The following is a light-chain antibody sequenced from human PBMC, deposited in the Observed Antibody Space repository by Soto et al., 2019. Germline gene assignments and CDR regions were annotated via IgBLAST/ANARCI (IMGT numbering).Light chain of an antibody. Sequence: QSALTQPASVSGSPGQSITISCTGTSSDVGSYNLVSWYQQHPGKAPKLMIYEGSKRPSGVSNRFSGSKSGNTASLTISGLQAEDEADYYCCSYACSSTLGVFGGGTKVTVL. CDR3: CSYACSSTLGV. CDR2: EGS. J-gene: IGLJ2*01. CDR1: SSDVGSYNL. V-gene: IGLV2-23*03.